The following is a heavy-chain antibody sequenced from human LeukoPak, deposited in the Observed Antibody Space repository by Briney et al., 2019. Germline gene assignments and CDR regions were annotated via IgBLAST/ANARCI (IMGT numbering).Heavy chain of an antibody. V-gene: IGHV4-34*01. Sequence: KSSETLSLTCAVYGGSYSDYSWTWIRQPPGKGLEWIGEINQSGGTNYNPSLMSRVIMSVDTSKNQISLKVNSVTAADTAVYYCARVGYSFSLNDWSRIGLGAYPTKYYYYMDVWGKGTTVTVSS. CDR1: GGSYSDYS. CDR3: ARVGYSFSLNDWSRIGLGAYPTKYYYYMDV. D-gene: IGHD5-18*01. J-gene: IGHJ6*03. CDR2: INQSGGT.